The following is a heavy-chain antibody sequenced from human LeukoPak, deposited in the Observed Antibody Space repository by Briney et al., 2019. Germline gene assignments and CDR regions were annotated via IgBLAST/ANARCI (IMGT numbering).Heavy chain of an antibody. CDR1: AFTFSSHA. CDR3: AYYDSSGYYYGRLRY. Sequence: GGSLRLSCAASAFTFSSHAMSWVRQAPGKGLEWVSAISADGGSTDYADSVKGRFTISRDNSKNTLYLHMNSLRAEDTAVYFCAYYDSSGYYYGRLRYWGQGTPVTVSP. J-gene: IGHJ4*02. V-gene: IGHV3-23*01. CDR2: ISADGGST. D-gene: IGHD3-22*01.